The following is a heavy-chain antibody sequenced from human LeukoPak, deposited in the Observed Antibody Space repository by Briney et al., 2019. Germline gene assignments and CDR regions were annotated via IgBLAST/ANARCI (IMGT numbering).Heavy chain of an antibody. D-gene: IGHD3-3*01. CDR2: INPSCGST. Sequence: GASVKVSCKASGYTFTSYYMHWVRQAPGQGLEGMGIINPSCGSTSYAQKFQGRVTMTRDTSTSTVYMELSSLRSEDTAVYYCARQSNTICVGVILFDYWGQGALVTVSS. CDR1: GYTFTSYY. CDR3: ARQSNTICVGVILFDY. V-gene: IGHV1-46*01. J-gene: IGHJ4*02.